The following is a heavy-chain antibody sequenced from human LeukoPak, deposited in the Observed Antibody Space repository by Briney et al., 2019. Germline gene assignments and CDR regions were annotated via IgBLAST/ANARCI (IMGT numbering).Heavy chain of an antibody. Sequence: ASVRVSCKASGYTFTMYYIHWVRQAPGQGLEWMGGFDPENGQRHYAQKFQGRAIMTQDTSTNTAYMDLSSLRSDDTAIYFCTSGTEAVPVRFWGQGTLVTVSS. CDR3: TSGTEAVPVRF. CDR1: GYTFTMYY. CDR2: FDPENGQR. J-gene: IGHJ1*01. V-gene: IGHV1-24*01. D-gene: IGHD3-10*01.